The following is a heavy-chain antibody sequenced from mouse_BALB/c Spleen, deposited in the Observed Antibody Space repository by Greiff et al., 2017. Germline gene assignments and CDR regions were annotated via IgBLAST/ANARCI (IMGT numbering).Heavy chain of an antibody. D-gene: IGHD1-2*01. Sequence: VQLQQSGPELVKPGASVKISCKASGYAFSSSWMNWVKQRPGQGLEWIGRIYPGDGDTNYNGKFKGKATLTADKSSSTAYMQLSSLTSVDSAVYFCARMGGFTTATSWFAYWGQGTLVTVSA. CDR3: ARMGGFTTATSWFAY. J-gene: IGHJ3*01. CDR2: IYPGDGDT. V-gene: IGHV1-82*01. CDR1: GYAFSSSW.